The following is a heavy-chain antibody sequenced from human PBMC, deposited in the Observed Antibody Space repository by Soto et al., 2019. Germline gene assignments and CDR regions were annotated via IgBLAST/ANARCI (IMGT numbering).Heavy chain of an antibody. CDR3: AKDYYPSSGYYFFDY. J-gene: IGHJ4*02. CDR2: ISSSSSYI. D-gene: IGHD3-22*01. CDR1: GFTFSSYS. Sequence: PGGSLRLSCAASGFTFSSYSMNWVRQAPGKGLEWVSSISSSSSYIYYADSVKGRFTISRDNAKNSLYLQMNSLRAEDTAVYYCAKDYYPSSGYYFFDYWGQGTLVTVSS. V-gene: IGHV3-21*01.